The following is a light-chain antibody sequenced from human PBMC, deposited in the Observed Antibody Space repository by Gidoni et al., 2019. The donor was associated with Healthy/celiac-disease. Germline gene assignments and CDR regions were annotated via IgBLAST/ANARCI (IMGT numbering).Light chain of an antibody. Sequence: EIVLTQSPATLSFSPGERATLSCRASQSVSSYLAWYQQKPGQAPRLLIYDASNRATGIPARFSGSGSGTDFTLTISSLEPEDFAVYYCQQRRNWPPITFGQGTRLEIK. J-gene: IGKJ5*01. V-gene: IGKV3-11*01. CDR2: DAS. CDR3: QQRRNWPPIT. CDR1: QSVSSY.